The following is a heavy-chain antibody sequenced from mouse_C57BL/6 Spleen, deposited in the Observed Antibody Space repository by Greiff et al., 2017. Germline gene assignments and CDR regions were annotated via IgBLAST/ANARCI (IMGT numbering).Heavy chain of an antibody. CDR2: ISGGGGNT. V-gene: IGHV5-9*01. D-gene: IGHD1-1*01. J-gene: IGHJ2*01. Sequence: EVKLVESGGGLVKPGGSLKLSCAASGFTFSSYTMSWVRQTPEQRLEWVATISGGGGNTYYPDSVKGRFTISRANAKNTLYLQMRSLRSEDTALYYCARHRAYYGSSYYFDYWGQGTTLTVSS. CDR1: GFTFSSYT. CDR3: ARHRAYYGSSYYFDY.